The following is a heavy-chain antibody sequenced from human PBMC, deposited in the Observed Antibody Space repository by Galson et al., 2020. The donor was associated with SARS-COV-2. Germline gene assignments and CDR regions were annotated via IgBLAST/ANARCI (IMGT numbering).Heavy chain of an antibody. J-gene: IGHJ4*02. D-gene: IGHD3-3*02. CDR2: THYSGTT. CDR1: GGSIRSNDYY. CDR3: ARVGVHDMFGELIRAAYFDS. Sequence: SETLSLTCSVSGGSIRSNDYYWAWIRQSPGKGLEWIGNTHYSGTTDYNPSLKSRVTISVDTSKNTFSLRLNSVIAADTAVFYCARVGVHDMFGELIRAAYFDSCGQGTLVSVSS. V-gene: IGHV4-39*01.